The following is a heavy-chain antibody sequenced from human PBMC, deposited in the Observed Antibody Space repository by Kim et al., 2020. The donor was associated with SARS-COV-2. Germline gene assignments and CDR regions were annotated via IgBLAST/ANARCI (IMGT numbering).Heavy chain of an antibody. V-gene: IGHV1-3*01. J-gene: IGHJ6*02. CDR1: GYTFTSYA. CDR3: ARDYYGSGSYYIPWDYGMDG. Sequence: ASVKVSCKASGYTFTSYAMHWVRQAPGQRLEWMGWINAGNGNTKYSQKFQGRVTITRDTSASTAYMELSSLRSEDTAVYYCARDYYGSGSYYIPWDYGMDGWGQGTTVTVSS. CDR2: INAGNGNT. D-gene: IGHD3-10*01.